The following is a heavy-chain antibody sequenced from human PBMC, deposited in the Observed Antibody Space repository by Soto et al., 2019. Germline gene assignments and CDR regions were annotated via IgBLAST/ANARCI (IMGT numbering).Heavy chain of an antibody. Sequence: GGSLRLSCAASGFTFSSYAMHWVRQAPGKGLEYVSAISSNGGSTYYADSVKGRFTISRDNSKNTLYLQMSSLRAEDTAVYYCVKDRLPTSSSWYEYAFDIWGQGTMVTVSS. CDR1: GFTFSSYA. D-gene: IGHD6-13*01. CDR3: VKDRLPTSSSWYEYAFDI. V-gene: IGHV3-64D*08. J-gene: IGHJ3*02. CDR2: ISSNGGST.